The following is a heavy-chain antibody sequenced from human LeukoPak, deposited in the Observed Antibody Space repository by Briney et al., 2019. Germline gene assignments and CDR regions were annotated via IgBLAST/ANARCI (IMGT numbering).Heavy chain of an antibody. CDR2: IYYSGST. Sequence: SETLSLTCTVSGASISTYYWSWIRQPPGKGLEWIGYIYYSGSTNYNPSLKSRATISVDTSKNQFSLKLSSVTAADTALYYCVGGYYPSYFDYWGQGTLVTVSS. J-gene: IGHJ4*02. D-gene: IGHD3-22*01. V-gene: IGHV4-59*01. CDR1: GASISTYY. CDR3: VGGYYPSYFDY.